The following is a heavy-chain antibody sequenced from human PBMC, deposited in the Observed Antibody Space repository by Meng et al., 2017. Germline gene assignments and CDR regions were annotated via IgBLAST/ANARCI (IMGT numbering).Heavy chain of an antibody. CDR2: IYTSGST. CDR1: GGSISSGSYY. Sequence: LRLSCTVSGGSISSGSYYWSWIRQPAGKGLEWIGRIYTSGSTNYNPSLKSRVTISVDTSKNQFSLKLSSVTAADTAVYYCARVGIVTMVRAYYFDYWGQGTLVTVSS. CDR3: ARVGIVTMVRAYYFDY. V-gene: IGHV4-61*02. J-gene: IGHJ4*02. D-gene: IGHD3-10*01.